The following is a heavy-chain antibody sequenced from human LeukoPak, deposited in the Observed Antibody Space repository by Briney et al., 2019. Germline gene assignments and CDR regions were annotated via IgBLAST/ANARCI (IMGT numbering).Heavy chain of an antibody. CDR1: GFSFNTYG. D-gene: IGHD1-26*01. CDR2: IKQGGSET. Sequence: GGSLRLSCAASGFSFNTYGMSWVRQAPGKGLEWVAYIKQGGSETYYVDSVKGRFTFSRDDAKNSLDLQMNSLRAEDTALYYCVTGSGSNWGQGTLVTVSS. CDR3: VTGSGSN. V-gene: IGHV3-7*01. J-gene: IGHJ4*02.